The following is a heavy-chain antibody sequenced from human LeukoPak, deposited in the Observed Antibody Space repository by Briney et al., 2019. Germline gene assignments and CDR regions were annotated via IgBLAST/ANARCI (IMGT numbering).Heavy chain of an antibody. D-gene: IGHD3-9*01. CDR1: GGTFSSYA. J-gene: IGHJ4*02. CDR3: ARPLERYFDWLSPFDY. Sequence: SVKVSCKASGGTFSSYAISWVRQAPGQGLEWMGGIIPIFGTANYAQKFQGSVTITADESTSTAYMELSSLRSEDTAVYYCARPLERYFDWLSPFDYWGQGTLVTVSS. CDR2: IIPIFGTA. V-gene: IGHV1-69*13.